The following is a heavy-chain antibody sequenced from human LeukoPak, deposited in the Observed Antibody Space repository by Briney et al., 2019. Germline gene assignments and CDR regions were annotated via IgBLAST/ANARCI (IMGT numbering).Heavy chain of an antibody. CDR3: ARLALLGGTYHPDF. Sequence: SETLSLTCIVSGDSISTNYWSWIRQAPGKGLEYIGHVHHTGSAYYSPSLKSRVSMSVDASKNQFSLKLTSVTAADTAVYYCARLALLGGTYHPDFWGQGTLVTVSS. V-gene: IGHV4-59*01. D-gene: IGHD1-26*01. J-gene: IGHJ4*02. CDR1: GDSISTNY. CDR2: VHHTGSA.